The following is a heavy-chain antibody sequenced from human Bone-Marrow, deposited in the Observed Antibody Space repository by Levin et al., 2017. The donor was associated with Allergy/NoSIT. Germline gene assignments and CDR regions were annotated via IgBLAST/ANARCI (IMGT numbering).Heavy chain of an antibody. CDR1: GFTFSSYW. D-gene: IGHD2-15*01. Sequence: GESLKISCAASGFTFSSYWMHWVRQAPGKGLVWVSRMNSDGSSRSYADSVKGRFTISRDNAKSTLYLQMNSLRAEDTAVYYCASDKFCSGGSCYTNQFDYWGQGTLVTVSS. J-gene: IGHJ4*02. CDR2: MNSDGSSR. CDR3: ASDKFCSGGSCYTNQFDY. V-gene: IGHV3-74*01.